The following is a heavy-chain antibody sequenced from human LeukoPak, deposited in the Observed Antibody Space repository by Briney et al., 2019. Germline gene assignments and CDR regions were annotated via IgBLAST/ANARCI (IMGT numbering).Heavy chain of an antibody. CDR1: GFTFSSYA. J-gene: IGHJ4*02. CDR2: ISGSGGGT. V-gene: IGHV3-23*01. D-gene: IGHD5-18*01. CDR3: AKVDTAMPTFDY. Sequence: GGSLRLSCAASGFTFSSYAMSWVRQAPGKGLEWVSAISGSGGGTYYADSVKGRFTISRDNSKNTLYLQMNSLRAEDTAVYYCAKVDTAMPTFDYWGQGTLVTVSS.